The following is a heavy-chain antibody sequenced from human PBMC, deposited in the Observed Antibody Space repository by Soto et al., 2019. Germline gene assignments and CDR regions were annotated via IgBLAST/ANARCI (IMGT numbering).Heavy chain of an antibody. CDR2: IYPRDSYT. J-gene: IGHJ6*02. V-gene: IGHV5-51*01. D-gene: IGHD6-19*01. CDR1: GYSFASYR. CDR3: ARGVSIAVAGTVYYYGMDV. Sequence: VASLKISCNDSGYSFASYRICWGRQMPGKGLEWMVIIYPRDSYTIYSPSFQCQVSISLYNSISTPYLNSTGLKAPGTGLYYCARGVSIAVAGTVYYYGMDVWGQGTTVTVSS.